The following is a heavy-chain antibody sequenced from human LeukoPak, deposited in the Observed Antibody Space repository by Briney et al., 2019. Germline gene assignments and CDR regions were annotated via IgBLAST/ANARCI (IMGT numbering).Heavy chain of an antibody. Sequence: SETLSLTCTVSGGSFSSHYWSWIRQPPGKGLEWIGYIYYSGSTNYNPSLKSRVTTSVDTSKNQFSLKLSSVTAADTAVYYCARTYNWNYYYYMDVWGKGTTVTV. CDR2: IYYSGST. D-gene: IGHD1-20*01. J-gene: IGHJ6*03. CDR3: ARTYNWNYYYYMDV. V-gene: IGHV4-59*11. CDR1: GGSFSSHY.